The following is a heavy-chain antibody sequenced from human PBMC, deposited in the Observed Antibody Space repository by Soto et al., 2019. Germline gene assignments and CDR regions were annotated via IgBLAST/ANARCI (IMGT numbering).Heavy chain of an antibody. CDR2: INAGNGNT. D-gene: IGHD3-22*01. V-gene: IGHV1-3*01. CDR3: ARERVNYYDSSGHDAFDI. CDR1: VYTFTISA. J-gene: IGHJ3*02. Sequence: ASVKVSCQAYVYTFTISAMHWVRQAPGQRLEWMGWINAGNGNTKYSQKFQGRVTITRDTSASTAYMELSSLRSEDTAVYYCARERVNYYDSSGHDAFDIWGQGTMVTVSS.